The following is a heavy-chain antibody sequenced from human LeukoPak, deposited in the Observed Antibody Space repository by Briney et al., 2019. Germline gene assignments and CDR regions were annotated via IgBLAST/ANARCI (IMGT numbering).Heavy chain of an antibody. CDR3: ARRGWELLYYYYYYVDV. CDR2: INPNSGGT. D-gene: IGHD1-26*01. Sequence: GASVKVSCKASGYTFTGYYMHWVRQAPGQGLEWMGWINPNSGGTNYAQKFQGRVTMTRDTSISTAYMELSRLRSEDTAVYYCARRGWELLYYYYYYVDVWGKGTTVTISS. V-gene: IGHV1-2*02. CDR1: GYTFTGYY. J-gene: IGHJ6*03.